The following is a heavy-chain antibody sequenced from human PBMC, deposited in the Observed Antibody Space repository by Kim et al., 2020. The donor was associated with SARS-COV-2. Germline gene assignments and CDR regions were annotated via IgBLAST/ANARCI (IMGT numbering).Heavy chain of an antibody. Sequence: GESLKISCKGSGYSFTSYWISWVRQMPGKGLEWMGRIDPSDSYTNYSPSFQGHVTISADKSISTAYLQWSSLKASDTAMYYCARGVGGIAAAGIPANYYYYGMDVWGQGTTVTVSS. CDR3: ARGVGGIAAAGIPANYYYYGMDV. D-gene: IGHD6-13*01. V-gene: IGHV5-10-1*01. CDR2: IDPSDSYT. J-gene: IGHJ6*02. CDR1: GYSFTSYW.